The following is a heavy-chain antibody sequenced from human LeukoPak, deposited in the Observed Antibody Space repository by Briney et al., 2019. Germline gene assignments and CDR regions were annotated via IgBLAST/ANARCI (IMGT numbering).Heavy chain of an antibody. Sequence: GGSLRLSCTASGFTFGDYAVSWVRQAPGKGLEWVSLIRSKPYGGTTEYAASVKGRFTISRDDSKSTAYLQMDSLKTEDTAVYYRSRGVIVGTTRDYWGQGTLVTVSS. J-gene: IGHJ4*02. CDR2: IRSKPYGGTT. CDR3: SRGVIVGTTRDY. D-gene: IGHD1-26*01. V-gene: IGHV3-49*04. CDR1: GFTFGDYA.